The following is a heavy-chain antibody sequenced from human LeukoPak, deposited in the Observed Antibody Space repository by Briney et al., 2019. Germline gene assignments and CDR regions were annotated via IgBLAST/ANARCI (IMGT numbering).Heavy chain of an antibody. D-gene: IGHD6-13*01. CDR3: ASPNNYVLGGIAAALGSYDAFDI. Sequence: GASVKVSCKASGYTFTSYYMHWVRQAPGQGLEWMGIINPSGGSTSYAQKFQGRVTMTRDTSTSTVYTELSSLRSEDTAVYYCASPNNYVLGGIAAALGSYDAFDIWGQGTMVTVSS. J-gene: IGHJ3*02. CDR2: INPSGGST. V-gene: IGHV1-46*01. CDR1: GYTFTSYY.